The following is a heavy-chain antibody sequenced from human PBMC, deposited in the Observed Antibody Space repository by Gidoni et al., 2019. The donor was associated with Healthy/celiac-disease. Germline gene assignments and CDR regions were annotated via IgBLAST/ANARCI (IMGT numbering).Heavy chain of an antibody. D-gene: IGHD1-7*01. Sequence: QVQLVQSGAEVKKPGASVKVSCMVSGYTLTELSMHWARQAPGKGLEWVGGFGPEDGETIYAQNFQGRVTMTEDTSTDTAYMELGSLRSEDTAVYYCATDRTTKFDYWGQGTLVTVSS. J-gene: IGHJ4*02. CDR2: FGPEDGET. CDR1: GYTLTELS. CDR3: ATDRTTKFDY. V-gene: IGHV1-24*01.